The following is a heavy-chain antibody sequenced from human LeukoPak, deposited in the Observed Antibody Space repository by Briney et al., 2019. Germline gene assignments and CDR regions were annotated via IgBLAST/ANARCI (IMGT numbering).Heavy chain of an antibody. V-gene: IGHV3-21*01. CDR1: GFTFSSYS. D-gene: IGHD3-22*01. J-gene: IGHJ4*02. CDR2: ISSSSCYI. CDR3: ARDRGYYYDSSGSTFDY. Sequence: GGSLRLSCAASGFTFSSYSMNWVRQAPGKGLEWVSSISSSSCYIYYADSVKGRFTISRDNAKNSLYLQMNSLRAEDTAVYYCARDRGYYYDSSGSTFDYWGQGTLVTVSS.